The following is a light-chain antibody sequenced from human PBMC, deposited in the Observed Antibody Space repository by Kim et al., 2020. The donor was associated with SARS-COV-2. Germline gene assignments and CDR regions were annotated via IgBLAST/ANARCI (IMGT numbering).Light chain of an antibody. Sequence: DIQMTQSPSTLSASVGDRVTITCRASQSISTWLAWFQQKPGKVPKVLIYEASNLESGVPSRFSGSGSGTEFTLTISSLQPDDFASYYCQQYKSYPLTFGGGTKVDIK. V-gene: IGKV1-5*01. J-gene: IGKJ4*01. CDR1: QSISTW. CDR2: EAS. CDR3: QQYKSYPLT.